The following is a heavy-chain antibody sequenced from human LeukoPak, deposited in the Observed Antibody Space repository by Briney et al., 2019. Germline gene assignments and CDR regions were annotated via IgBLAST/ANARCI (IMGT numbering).Heavy chain of an antibody. CDR1: GYTFTSYA. V-gene: IGHV1-3*01. D-gene: IGHD3-10*01. J-gene: IGHJ3*02. Sequence: ASVKVSCKASGYTFTSYAMHWVRQAPGQRLEWMGWINAGNSNTKYSQKFQGRVTITRDTSASTAYMELSSLRSEDTAVYYCARDALWFGGLDAFDIWGQGTMVTVSS. CDR2: INAGNSNT. CDR3: ARDALWFGGLDAFDI.